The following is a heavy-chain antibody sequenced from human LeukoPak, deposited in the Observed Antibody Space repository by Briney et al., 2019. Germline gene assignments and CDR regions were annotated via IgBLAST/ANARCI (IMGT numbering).Heavy chain of an antibody. D-gene: IGHD3-3*01. V-gene: IGHV3-30*02. CDR2: IGSNK. CDR3: AKTYYDFWSGSGCFDY. J-gene: IGHJ4*02. CDR1: GFTFSSYG. Sequence: GGSLRLSCAASGFTFSSYGMRWVRQAPGKGLEWVAFIGSNKYYADSVKGRFTISRDNSKNTLYLQMNSLRAEDTAVYYCAKTYYDFWSGSGCFDYWGQGTLVTVSS.